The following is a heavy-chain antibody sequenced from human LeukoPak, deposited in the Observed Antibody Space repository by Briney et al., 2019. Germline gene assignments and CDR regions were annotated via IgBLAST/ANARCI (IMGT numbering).Heavy chain of an antibody. Sequence: PGGSLRLSCAASGFTFDDYAMHWVRQAPGKGLEWVSGINWNSGTIGYADSVKGRFTISRDNAKNSLYLQMNNLRPEDTALYYCAKDMTLAVAATNLDCWGQGTQVTVSS. CDR2: INWNSGTI. J-gene: IGHJ4*02. D-gene: IGHD6-19*01. CDR3: AKDMTLAVAATNLDC. V-gene: IGHV3-9*01. CDR1: GFTFDDYA.